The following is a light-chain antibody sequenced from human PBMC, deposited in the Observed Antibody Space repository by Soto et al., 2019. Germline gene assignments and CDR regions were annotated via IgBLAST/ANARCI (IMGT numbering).Light chain of an antibody. V-gene: IGKV3-20*01. CDR1: QSVNSN. CDR3: QQYGSSLTT. CDR2: GAS. J-gene: IGKJ5*01. Sequence: EIVMTQSPATLSLSPGERATLSCRASQSVNSNLAWYQQKAGQAPRLLIYGASSRATGIPDRFSGSGSGTDFTLTISRLEPEDFAVYYCQQYGSSLTTFGQGTRLEI.